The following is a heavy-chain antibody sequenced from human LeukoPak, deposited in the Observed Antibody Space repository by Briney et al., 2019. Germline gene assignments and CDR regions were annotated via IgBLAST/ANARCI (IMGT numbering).Heavy chain of an antibody. J-gene: IGHJ4*02. V-gene: IGHV3-23*01. D-gene: IGHD1-20*01. Sequence: GGSLRLSCAASGFTFSSYAMSWVRQAPGKGLEWVSAISGSGGSTYYADSVKGRFTISRDNSKNTLYLQMNSLRAEDTVVYYCASNNWNVFFFDYWGQGTLVTVSS. CDR2: ISGSGGST. CDR3: ASNNWNVFFFDY. CDR1: GFTFSSYA.